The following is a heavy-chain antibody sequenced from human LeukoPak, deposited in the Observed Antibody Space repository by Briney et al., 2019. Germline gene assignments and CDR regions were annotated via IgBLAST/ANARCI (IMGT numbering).Heavy chain of an antibody. J-gene: IGHJ4*02. D-gene: IGHD3-22*01. V-gene: IGHV4-31*03. CDR3: ARSGDSSGYLDY. Sequence: SQTLSLTCTVSGGSISSGGYYWGWIRQHPGKGLEWIGYIYYSGSTYYNPSLKSRVTISVDTSKNQFSLKLSSVTAADTAVYYCARSGDSSGYLDYWGQGTLVTVSS. CDR2: IYYSGST. CDR1: GGSISSGGYY.